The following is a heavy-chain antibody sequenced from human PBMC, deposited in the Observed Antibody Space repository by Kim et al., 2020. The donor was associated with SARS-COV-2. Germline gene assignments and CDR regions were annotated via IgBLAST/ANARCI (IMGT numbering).Heavy chain of an antibody. J-gene: IGHJ5*02. Sequence: NPSPQSRVTISVDTFKNQFSLKLSSVTAADTAVYYCAREGSSFGNNWFDPWGQGTLVTVSS. CDR3: AREGSSFGNNWFDP. D-gene: IGHD6-13*01. V-gene: IGHV4-59*01.